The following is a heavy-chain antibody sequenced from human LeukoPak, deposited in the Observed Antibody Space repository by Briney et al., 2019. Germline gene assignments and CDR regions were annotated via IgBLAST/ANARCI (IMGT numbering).Heavy chain of an antibody. CDR3: ASPRLDYVWGTYLDY. Sequence: GGSLRLSCAASGFTFSSYSMNWVRQAPGKGLEWVSYISSSSSTIYYADSVKGRFTISRDNAKNSLYLQMNSLRDEDTAVYYCASPRLDYVWGTYLDYWGQGSLVTVSS. CDR2: ISSSSSTI. D-gene: IGHD3-16*02. V-gene: IGHV3-48*02. CDR1: GFTFSSYS. J-gene: IGHJ4*02.